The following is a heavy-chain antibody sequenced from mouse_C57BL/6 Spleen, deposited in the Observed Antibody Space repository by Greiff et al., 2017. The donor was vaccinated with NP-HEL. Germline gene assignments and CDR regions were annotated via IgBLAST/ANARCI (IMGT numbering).Heavy chain of an antibody. J-gene: IGHJ3*01. CDR1: GYTFTSYD. V-gene: IGHV1-85*01. Sequence: QVQLKQSGPELVKPGASVTLSCTASGYTFTSYDINWVQQTPGQGLEWLGWIYPRDGSTKYNEKFKGKATLTVDPSSRTAYMELHSLTSEDSAVYFCERWNYGSTPAWFAYWGQGTPVTVSA. CDR2: IYPRDGST. D-gene: IGHD1-1*01. CDR3: ERWNYGSTPAWFAY.